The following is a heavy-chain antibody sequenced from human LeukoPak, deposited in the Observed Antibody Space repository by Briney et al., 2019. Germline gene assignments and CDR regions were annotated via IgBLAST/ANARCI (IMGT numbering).Heavy chain of an antibody. Sequence: PGGSLRLSCAASGFTFSSYAMHWVRQAPGKGLEWVAVISYDGSNKYYADSVKGRFTISRDNSKNTLYLQMNSLRAEDTAVYCCARNFGYSYGNDYWGQGTLVTVSS. D-gene: IGHD5-18*01. J-gene: IGHJ4*02. CDR3: ARNFGYSYGNDY. V-gene: IGHV3-30-3*01. CDR1: GFTFSSYA. CDR2: ISYDGSNK.